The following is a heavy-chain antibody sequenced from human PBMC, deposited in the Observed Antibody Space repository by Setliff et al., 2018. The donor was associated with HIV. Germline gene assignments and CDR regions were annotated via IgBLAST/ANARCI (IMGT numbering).Heavy chain of an antibody. CDR1: XXSSSSYY. CDR3: VTVYYNFWSGYRGSFEY. CDR2: INHSGST. Sequence: SETLXLTCAVHXXSSSSYYWTWIRQPPGKGLEWVGEINHSGSTNYNSSLNSRVTISVDTSQTQFSLNLTSVTAADTAVYYCVTVYYNFWSGYRGSFEYWGQGTTVTVSS. J-gene: IGHJ4*02. D-gene: IGHD3-3*01. V-gene: IGHV4-34*01.